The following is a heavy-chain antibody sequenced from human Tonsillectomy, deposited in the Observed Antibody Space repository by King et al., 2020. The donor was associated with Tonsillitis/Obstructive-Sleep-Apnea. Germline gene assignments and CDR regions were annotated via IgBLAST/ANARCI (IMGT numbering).Heavy chain of an antibody. CDR2: VYFIGGT. V-gene: IGHV4-39*01. Sequence: LQLQESGPGLVKPSETLSLTCTVSGGSISSSSYYWGWVRQPPGKGLEWIGGVYFIGGTSYNPSLKMRVTISVDTSKNQFSLKLSSVTAADTAVYYCARHCRIVATIPYYYYMDVWGKGTTVTVSS. J-gene: IGHJ6*03. D-gene: IGHD5-12*01. CDR3: ARHCRIVATIPYYYYMDV. CDR1: GGSISSSSYY.